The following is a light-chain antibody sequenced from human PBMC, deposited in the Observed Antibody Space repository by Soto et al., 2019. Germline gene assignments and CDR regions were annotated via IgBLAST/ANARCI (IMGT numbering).Light chain of an antibody. CDR1: NSNIGSNN. Sequence: QSVLTQSPSASGTPGQRVTIACSGSNSNIGSNNVNWYRHVPGTAPKLLIFRSDQRPSGVPDRFSGSRSGTSASLVINGLQSEDEAHYFCAAWADSRYGVVFGGGTKLTVL. V-gene: IGLV1-44*01. J-gene: IGLJ2*01. CDR3: AAWADSRYGVV. CDR2: RSD.